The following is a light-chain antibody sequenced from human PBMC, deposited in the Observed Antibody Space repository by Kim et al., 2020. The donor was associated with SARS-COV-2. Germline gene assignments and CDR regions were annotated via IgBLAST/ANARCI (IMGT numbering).Light chain of an antibody. CDR3: MQVLQTLRPIT. V-gene: IGKV2-28*01. J-gene: IGKJ5*01. Sequence: DIVMTQSPLSLPVTPGEPASISCRSSQSLLHSNGYNYLDWYLQKPGQSPQLLIYLGSNRASGVPDRFSGSGSGTDFTLKISRVEAEDVGLYYCMQVLQTLRPITFGRGTRLEIK. CDR1: QSLLHSNGYNY. CDR2: LGS.